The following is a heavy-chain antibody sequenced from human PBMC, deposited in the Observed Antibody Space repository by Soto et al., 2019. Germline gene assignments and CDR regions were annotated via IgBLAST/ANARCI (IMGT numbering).Heavy chain of an antibody. V-gene: IGHV3-23*01. J-gene: IGHJ3*01. CDR3: AKATATGGGAFDF. Sequence: QPGGSLRLSCAASGFICSSYDMSWVRQAPGKGLDWVSTILAGGSTYYADSVKGRFTISRDRSTNTVFLQMNSLTAGDTAVYYCAKATATGGGAFDFCGQGTMVT. CDR2: ILAGGST. CDR1: GFICSSYD. D-gene: IGHD2-8*02.